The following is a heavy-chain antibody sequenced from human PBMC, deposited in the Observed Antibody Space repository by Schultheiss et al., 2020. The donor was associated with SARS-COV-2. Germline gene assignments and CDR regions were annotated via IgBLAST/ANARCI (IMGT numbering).Heavy chain of an antibody. V-gene: IGHV4-31*03. J-gene: IGHJ4*02. D-gene: IGHD3-22*01. CDR3: ARGRSSNYYDSSGYEYYFDY. CDR2: IYYSGST. Sequence: SETLSLTCTVSGDSISSGDYYWSWIRQHPGKGLEWIGYIYYSGSTYYNPSLKSRVTISVDTSKNQFSLKLSSVTAADTAVYYCARGRSSNYYDSSGYEYYFDYWGQGTLVTVSS. CDR1: GDSISSGDYY.